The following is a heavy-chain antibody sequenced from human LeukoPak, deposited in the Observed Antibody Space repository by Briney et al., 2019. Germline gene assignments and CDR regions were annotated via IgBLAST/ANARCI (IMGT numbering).Heavy chain of an antibody. D-gene: IGHD6-6*01. CDR1: GFILTSYT. J-gene: IGHJ4*02. CDR2: ISSSSSYI. Sequence: AGGSLRLSCAASGFILTSYTMNWVRQAPGKGLEWVSSISSSSSYIYYAYSVKGRFTISRDNAKNSLYLQINSLRAEDTAVYYCARIGYSSSSFDYWGQGTLVTVSS. CDR3: ARIGYSSSSFDY. V-gene: IGHV3-21*01.